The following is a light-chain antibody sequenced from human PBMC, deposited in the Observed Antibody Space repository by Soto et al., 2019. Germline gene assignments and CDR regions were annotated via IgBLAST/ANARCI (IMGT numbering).Light chain of an antibody. CDR1: SSNIGAGYA. CDR3: GSYTSATTWV. CDR2: DNI. Sequence: QSVLAQPPSVSGAPGQRVTVSCTGSSSNIGAGYAVHWYQQLPGAAPKLLLYDNIERPSGVPDRFSGSKSGTSASLAITGLQAEDEADYYCGSYTSATTWVFGGGTKLTVL. V-gene: IGLV1-40*01. J-gene: IGLJ3*02.